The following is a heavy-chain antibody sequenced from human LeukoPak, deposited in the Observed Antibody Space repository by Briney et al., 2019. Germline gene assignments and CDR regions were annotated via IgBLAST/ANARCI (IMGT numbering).Heavy chain of an antibody. CDR3: ARDSYGDYLFDY. CDR1: GGSFSGYY. Sequence: SETLSLTCAVYGGSFSGYYWSWIRQPPGKGLEWIGEINHSGSTNYNPSLKSRVTISVDTSKNQFSLKLSSVTAADTAVYYCARDSYGDYLFDYWGQGTLVTVSS. V-gene: IGHV4-34*01. CDR2: INHSGST. D-gene: IGHD4-17*01. J-gene: IGHJ4*02.